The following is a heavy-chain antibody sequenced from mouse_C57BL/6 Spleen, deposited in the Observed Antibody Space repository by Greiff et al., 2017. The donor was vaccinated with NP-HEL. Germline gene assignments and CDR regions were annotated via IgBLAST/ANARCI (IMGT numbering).Heavy chain of an antibody. CDR3: ARGGYEGYFDV. CDR1: GFSLTSYG. D-gene: IGHD2-2*01. Sequence: VKLVESGPGLVAPSQSLPITCTVSGFSLTSYGVDWVRQSPGKGLEWLGVIWGVGSTNYNSALKSRLSISKDNSKSQVFLKMNSLQTDDTAMYYCARGGYEGYFDVWGTGTTVTVSS. V-gene: IGHV2-6*01. CDR2: IWGVGST. J-gene: IGHJ1*03.